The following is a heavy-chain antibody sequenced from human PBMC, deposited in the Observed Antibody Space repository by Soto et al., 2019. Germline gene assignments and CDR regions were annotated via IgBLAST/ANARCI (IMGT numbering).Heavy chain of an antibody. J-gene: IGHJ6*03. V-gene: IGHV1-2*04. CDR2: INPNSGVT. CDR3: ARESGGATATLDYYYFYMDV. D-gene: IGHD5-12*01. Sequence: QVQLVQSGAEVKKPGASVTVSCRASGDTFTGYYMHWVRQAPGQGLESMGWINPNSGVTKYAQKFQGWVTMTRDTSIRTVYMELSRLRSDDTAVYYCARESGGATATLDYYYFYMDVWGTGTTVTVSS. CDR1: GDTFTGYY.